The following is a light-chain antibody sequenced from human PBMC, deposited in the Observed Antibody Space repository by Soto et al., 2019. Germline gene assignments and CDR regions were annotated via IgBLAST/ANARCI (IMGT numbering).Light chain of an antibody. J-gene: IGLJ2*01. Sequence: QSVLTQPPSVSAASGQKVTISCSGSSSNIGKNYVSWSQQLPGTAPKLLIYETNKRPSGIPDRFSGSKSGTSATLGISGLQTGDEADYYCGTWDTSLTVVLFGGGTKVTVL. V-gene: IGLV1-51*02. CDR1: SSNIGKNY. CDR2: ETN. CDR3: GTWDTSLTVVL.